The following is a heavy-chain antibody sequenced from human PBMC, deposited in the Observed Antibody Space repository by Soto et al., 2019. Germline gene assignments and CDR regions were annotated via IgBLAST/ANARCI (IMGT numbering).Heavy chain of an antibody. CDR3: ARLGGYVSVGYYYLWDS. D-gene: IGHD3-22*01. J-gene: IGHJ4*02. CDR2: INYSGTT. Sequence: QLQLQESGPGLVKPSETLSLTCSVSDGSMNSDSYYWGWIRQPPGKGLEWIGVINYSGTTFHNVSLKSRVTMSVESSRTQLSLKLTSVTAADTAVYYCARLGGYVSVGYYYLWDSWGQGTLVTVSS. CDR1: DGSMNSDSYY. V-gene: IGHV4-39*01.